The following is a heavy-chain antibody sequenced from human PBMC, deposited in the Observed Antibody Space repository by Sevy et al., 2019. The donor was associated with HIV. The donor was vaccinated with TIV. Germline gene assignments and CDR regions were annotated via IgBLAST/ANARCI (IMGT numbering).Heavy chain of an antibody. D-gene: IGHD2-21*01. CDR2: IIPIFGTS. J-gene: IGHJ6*02. V-gene: IGHV1-69*13. CDR3: AGGGGAVDHGMDV. Sequence: ASVKVSCKASGGTFSSYDINWVRQAPGQGLEWMGQIIPIFGTSSYAHNFQGRVTITAEESTGTAYMDLGGLRSEDTAVYYCAGGGGAVDHGMDVWGQGTTVTVSS. CDR1: GGTFSSYD.